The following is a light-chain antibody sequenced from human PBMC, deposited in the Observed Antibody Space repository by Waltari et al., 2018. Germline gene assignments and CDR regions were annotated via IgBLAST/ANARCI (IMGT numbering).Light chain of an antibody. CDR3: QQYNDWPQT. Sequence: IVMTQSPATLPVSPGERVTLPCRASPSVSGSLAWYQQKPGQAPRLLMYGASTRAAGVPTRFSGSGSGTEFTVTISSLQSEDFAVYYCQQYNDWPQTFGQGTKLETK. CDR2: GAS. CDR1: PSVSGS. V-gene: IGKV3-15*01. J-gene: IGKJ2*01.